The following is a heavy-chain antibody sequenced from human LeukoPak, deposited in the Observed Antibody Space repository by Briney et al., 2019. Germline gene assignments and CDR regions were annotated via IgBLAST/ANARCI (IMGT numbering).Heavy chain of an antibody. Sequence: GGSLRLSCVASGFTFSRHGLNWVRQAPGKWLEWASGISPGGDITYYAGSVKGRFTISRDNSKNTLHLQLNSLRAEDTAVYYCARDYPGSSGYYANWGQGTLVTVSS. CDR2: ISPGGDIT. D-gene: IGHD3-22*01. CDR1: GFTFSRHG. V-gene: IGHV3-23*01. CDR3: ARDYPGSSGYYAN. J-gene: IGHJ4*02.